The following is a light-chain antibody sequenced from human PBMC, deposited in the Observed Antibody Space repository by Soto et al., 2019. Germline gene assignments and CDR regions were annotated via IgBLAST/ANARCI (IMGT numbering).Light chain of an antibody. Sequence: EIVLTQSPGTLSLSPGERATLSCRASQSVSSNYLAWYQQKPGQAPRLLIYGASSRATGIQDRFSGSGSGTDFTLTISRLEPEDFAVYYCQQYGGSPTFGQGTKLEIK. CDR2: GAS. CDR1: QSVSSNY. J-gene: IGKJ2*01. CDR3: QQYGGSPT. V-gene: IGKV3-20*01.